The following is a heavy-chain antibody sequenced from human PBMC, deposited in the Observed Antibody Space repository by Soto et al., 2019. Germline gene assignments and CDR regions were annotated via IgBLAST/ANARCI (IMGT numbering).Heavy chain of an antibody. D-gene: IGHD4-17*01. V-gene: IGHV4-39*01. CDR2: VYYRGRS. Sequence: PSETLSLTCTVSGGSVTNSSYYWGWTRQSPGKGLEWIGSVYYRGRSYSKSSVKSRVTISVDTSKNQFSLNFNSVTASDTALYYCVSQRTTVLTQAYFDYWGPGALVTVSS. J-gene: IGHJ4*02. CDR3: VSQRTTVLTQAYFDY. CDR1: GGSVTNSSYY.